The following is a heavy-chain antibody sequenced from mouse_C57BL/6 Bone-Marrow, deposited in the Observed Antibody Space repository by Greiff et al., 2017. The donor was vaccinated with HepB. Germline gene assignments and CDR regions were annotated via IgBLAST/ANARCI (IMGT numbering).Heavy chain of an antibody. D-gene: IGHD4-1*01. V-gene: IGHV5-9*01. CDR2: ISGGGGNT. CDR3: ARHGGKLGRNWYFDV. J-gene: IGHJ1*03. Sequence: DVKLVESGGGLVKPGGSLKLSCAASGFTFSSYTMSWVRQTPEKRLEWVATISGGGGNTYYPDSVKGRFTISRDNAKNTLYLQMSSLRSEDTALYYCARHGGKLGRNWYFDVWGTGTTVTVSS. CDR1: GFTFSSYT.